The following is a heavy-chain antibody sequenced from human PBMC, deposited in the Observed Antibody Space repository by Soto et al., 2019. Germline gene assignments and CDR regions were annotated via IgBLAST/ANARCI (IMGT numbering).Heavy chain of an antibody. Sequence: GGSLRLSCAASGFTFATYTMNWVRQAPGKGLEWVSGIYGSGDSTFYADSVKGRFTISRDNSKNTLYLQMNSLRAEDTAVYYCAKDARPEAYWDFDYWGKETLVTVSS. CDR2: IYGSGDST. D-gene: IGHD2-8*02. CDR1: GFTFATYT. J-gene: IGHJ4*02. V-gene: IGHV3-23*01. CDR3: AKDARPEAYWDFDY.